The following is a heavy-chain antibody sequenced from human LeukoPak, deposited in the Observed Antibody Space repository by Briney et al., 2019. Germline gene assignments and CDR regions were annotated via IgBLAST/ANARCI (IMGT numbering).Heavy chain of an antibody. CDR2: IIPILGIA. CDR3: ARVVTIFGEDAFDI. D-gene: IGHD3-3*01. Sequence: ASVKVSCKASGGTFSSYAISWVRQAPGQGLEWKGRIIPILGIANYAQKFQGRVTITADKSTSTAYMELSSLRSEDTAVYYCARVVTIFGEDAFDIWGQGTMVTVSS. CDR1: GGTFSSYA. J-gene: IGHJ3*02. V-gene: IGHV1-69*04.